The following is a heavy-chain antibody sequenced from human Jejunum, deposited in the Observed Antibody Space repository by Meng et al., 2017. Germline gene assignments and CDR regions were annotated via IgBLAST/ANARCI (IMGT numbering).Heavy chain of an antibody. Sequence: QVHLQEAGPGMVEPATTLSLPCTVSGGSMNSAGHYWSWIRQDPGKGLEWIGYIHYSGGTYYNPSLKSRVTISVDTSKNQFSLKLNSVSAADTAVYYCARATAGNSEYFQNWGQGTLVTVSS. D-gene: IGHD4-23*01. CDR3: ARATAGNSEYFQN. J-gene: IGHJ1*01. CDR1: GGSMNSAGHY. CDR2: IHYSGGT. V-gene: IGHV4-31*03.